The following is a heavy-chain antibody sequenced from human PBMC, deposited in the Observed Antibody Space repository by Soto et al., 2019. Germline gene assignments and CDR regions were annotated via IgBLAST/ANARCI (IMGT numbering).Heavy chain of an antibody. CDR1: GGTFSSYA. CDR3: ARDSGYSGSYYYYYGMDV. CDR2: IIPIFGTA. Sequence: ASVKVSCKASGGTFSSYAISWVRQAPGQGLEWMGGIIPIFGTANYAQKFQGRVTITADESTSTAYMELSSLRSEDTAVYYCARDSGYSGSYYYYYGMDVWGQGTTVTVSS. J-gene: IGHJ6*02. V-gene: IGHV1-69*13. D-gene: IGHD1-26*01.